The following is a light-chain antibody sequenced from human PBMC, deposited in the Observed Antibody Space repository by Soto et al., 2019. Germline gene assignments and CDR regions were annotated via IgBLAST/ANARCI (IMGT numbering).Light chain of an antibody. Sequence: DIQLSQSPSSLAASVGDRVTISCRASQDVLTWLAWYQQKPGKAPTSLIFAASKLQSGVPSRFFGNGSGTHSTLTISSLQPEDLGTYYFQQYNNYPLTFGGGTKVDIK. J-gene: IGKJ4*01. V-gene: IGKV1D-16*01. CDR1: QDVLTW. CDR3: QQYNNYPLT. CDR2: AAS.